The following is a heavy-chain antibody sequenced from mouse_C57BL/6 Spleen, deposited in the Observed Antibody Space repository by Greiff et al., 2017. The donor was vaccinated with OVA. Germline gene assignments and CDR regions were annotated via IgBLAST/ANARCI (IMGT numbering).Heavy chain of an antibody. V-gene: IGHV10-1*01. Sequence: EVKLVESGGGLVQPKGSLKLSCAASGFSFNTYAMNWVRQAPGKGLEWVARIRSKSNNYATYYADSVKDRFTISRDDSESMLYLQMNNLKTEDTAMYYCVRHTTVLARDAMDYWGQGTSVTVAS. J-gene: IGHJ4*01. CDR1: GFSFNTYA. D-gene: IGHD1-1*01. CDR3: VRHTTVLARDAMDY. CDR2: IRSKSNNYAT.